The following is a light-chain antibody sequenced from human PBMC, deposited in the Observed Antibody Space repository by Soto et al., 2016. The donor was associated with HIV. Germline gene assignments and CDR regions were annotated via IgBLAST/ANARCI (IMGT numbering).Light chain of an antibody. CDR3: QQYNSYPWT. Sequence: DIQMTQSPSTVSASVGDRVIITCRASESFSNWVAWYQQRPGKAPEVLIYKSSTLQTGVPSRFSGSGSGTEFTLTISSLQPDDFATYYCQQYNSYPWTFGQGTRVEIK. CDR1: ESFSNW. J-gene: IGKJ1*01. V-gene: IGKV1-5*03. CDR2: KSS.